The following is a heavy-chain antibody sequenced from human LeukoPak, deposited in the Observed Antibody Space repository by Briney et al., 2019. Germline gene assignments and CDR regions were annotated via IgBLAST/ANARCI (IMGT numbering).Heavy chain of an antibody. V-gene: IGHV3-7*01. D-gene: IGHD2-2*01. J-gene: IGHJ5*02. Sequence: PGGSLRLSCAASGFSFSSYWMSWVRQAPGKGLEWVANIRQDGSEKYYLDSVKGRFTISRDNAKDSVHLQMNSLRAEDTAVYYCARTPPYCSSTSCHGPPWFDPWGQGTLVTVSS. CDR2: IRQDGSEK. CDR1: GFSFSSYW. CDR3: ARTPPYCSSTSCHGPPWFDP.